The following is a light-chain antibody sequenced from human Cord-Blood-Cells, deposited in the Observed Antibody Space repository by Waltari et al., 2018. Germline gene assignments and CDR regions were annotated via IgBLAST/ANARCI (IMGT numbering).Light chain of an antibody. J-gene: IGKJ1*01. CDR1: PSVSSN. Sequence: EIVMTQSPATLSVSPGERATLSCRASPSVSSNLAWYQQKPGQAPRLLIYGASTRATGSPARFSGSGSGTEFTITISSLQSEDFAVYYCQQYNNWPRTFGQGTKVEIK. CDR3: QQYNNWPRT. CDR2: GAS. V-gene: IGKV3-15*01.